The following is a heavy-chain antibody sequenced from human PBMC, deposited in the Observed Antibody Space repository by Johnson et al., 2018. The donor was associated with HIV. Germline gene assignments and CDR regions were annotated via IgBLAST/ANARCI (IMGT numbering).Heavy chain of an antibody. CDR1: GFTFSSYA. D-gene: IGHD2-15*01. Sequence: QVQLVESGGGLVQPGRSLRLSCAASGFTFSSYAMHWVRQAPGKGLEWVAAISYDGSNKDYTDSVKGRFTISRDNSKNTLYLPMNSLRAEDTAVYYCARLRGTFDLWGQGTMVTVSS. V-gene: IGHV3-30*04. CDR2: ISYDGSNK. CDR3: ARLRGTFDL. J-gene: IGHJ3*01.